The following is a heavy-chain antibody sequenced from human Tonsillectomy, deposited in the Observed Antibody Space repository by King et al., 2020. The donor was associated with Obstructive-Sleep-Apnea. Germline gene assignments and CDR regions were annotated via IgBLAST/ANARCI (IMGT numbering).Heavy chain of an antibody. CDR1: GGSISSSNW. CDR3: ARRITFFDQGAFDI. Sequence: QLQESGPGLVKPSGTLSLTCTVSGGSISSSNWWSWVRQPPGKGLEWIGEIYHSGSTNYNPSLKSRVTISADKAKNQYSLKFSSVTAADTAVYFCARRITFFDQGAFDIWGQGTMVTVSS. CDR2: IYHSGST. V-gene: IGHV4-4*02. D-gene: IGHD3-3*01. J-gene: IGHJ3*02.